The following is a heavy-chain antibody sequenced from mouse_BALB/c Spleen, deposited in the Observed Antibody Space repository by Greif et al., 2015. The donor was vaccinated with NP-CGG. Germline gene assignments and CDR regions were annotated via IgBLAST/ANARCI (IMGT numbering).Heavy chain of an antibody. CDR3: NAGVLRLGPYYAMDY. CDR2: IDPENGDT. CDR1: GFIIKDYY. D-gene: IGHD1-2*01. V-gene: IGHV14-4*02. J-gene: IGHJ4*01. Sequence: VQLQQSGAELVRSGASVKLSCTASGFIIKDYYTHWVKQRPEQGLEWIGWIDPENGDTEYAPKFQGKATMTADTSSNTAYLQLSSLTSEDTAVYYCNAGVLRLGPYYAMDYWGQGTSVTVSS.